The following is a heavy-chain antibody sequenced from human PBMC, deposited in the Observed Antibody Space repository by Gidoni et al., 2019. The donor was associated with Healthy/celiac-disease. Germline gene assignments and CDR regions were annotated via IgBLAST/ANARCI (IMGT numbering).Heavy chain of an antibody. D-gene: IGHD6-13*01. CDR3: AKAEPSSSWPNYVEYYFDY. V-gene: IGHV3-23*01. CDR2: ISGSGGST. Sequence: EVQLLESGGGLVQPGGSLRLSCAAPGFTFRSYAMRWVRQAPGKGLEWVSAISGSGGSTYYADSVKGRFTISRDNSKNTLYLQMNSLRAEDTAVYYCAKAEPSSSWPNYVEYYFDYWGQGTLVTVSS. CDR1: GFTFRSYA. J-gene: IGHJ4*02.